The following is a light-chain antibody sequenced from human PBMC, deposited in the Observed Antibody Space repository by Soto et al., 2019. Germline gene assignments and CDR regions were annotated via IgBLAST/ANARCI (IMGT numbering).Light chain of an antibody. J-gene: IGLJ2*01. CDR3: SSYAGSNIVV. CDR2: EVS. V-gene: IGLV2-8*01. CDR1: SSDVGGYNY. Sequence: QSALTQPPSASGSPGQSVTISCTGTSSDVGGYNYVSWYQLHPGKAPKLMIYEVSKRPSGVPDRFSGSKSGITASLTVSGLQAEDEDDYHCSSYAGSNIVVFGGGTKVTVL.